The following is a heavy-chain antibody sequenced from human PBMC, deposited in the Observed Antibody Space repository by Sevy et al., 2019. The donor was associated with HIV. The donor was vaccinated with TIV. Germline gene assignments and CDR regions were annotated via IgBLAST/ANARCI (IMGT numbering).Heavy chain of an antibody. Sequence: GGSLRLSCAASGFSFRSYGMHWVRQAPGKGLEWMSYIQYDGSNKDYADSVKGRFTISRDNSKNTLYLQMNRVRVEDTAGFYWGKGGGGGGGDHWGQGTLVTVSS. CDR2: IQYDGSNK. CDR1: GFSFRSYG. D-gene: IGHD3-16*01. J-gene: IGHJ4*02. CDR3: GKGGGGGGGDH. V-gene: IGHV3-30*02.